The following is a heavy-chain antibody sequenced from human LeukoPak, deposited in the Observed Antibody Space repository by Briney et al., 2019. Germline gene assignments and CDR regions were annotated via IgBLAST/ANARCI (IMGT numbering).Heavy chain of an antibody. Sequence: GESQKISCKGSGYSFTSYWIGWVRQMPGKGLEWMGIIYPGDSGTRYSPSFQGQVTISADKSISTAYLQWSSLKASDTAMYYCARPGVCSSDTCYTGGFDYWGQGTPVTVSS. CDR3: ARPGVCSSDTCYTGGFDY. J-gene: IGHJ4*02. V-gene: IGHV5-51*01. D-gene: IGHD2-2*02. CDR1: GYSFTSYW. CDR2: IYPGDSGT.